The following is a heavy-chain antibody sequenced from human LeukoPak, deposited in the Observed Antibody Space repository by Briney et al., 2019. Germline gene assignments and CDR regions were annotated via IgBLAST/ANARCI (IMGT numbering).Heavy chain of an antibody. CDR2: IIPIFGTA. CDR1: GGTFSSYA. V-gene: IGHV1-69*13. J-gene: IGHJ4*02. CDR3: ARERVSSSWYQAQSY. Sequence: GASVKVSCKASGGTFSSYAISWVRQAPGQGLEWMGGIIPIFGTANYAQKFQGRVTITADESTSTAYMELSSLRSEDTAVYYCARERVSSSWYQAQSYWGQGTLVTVSS. D-gene: IGHD6-13*01.